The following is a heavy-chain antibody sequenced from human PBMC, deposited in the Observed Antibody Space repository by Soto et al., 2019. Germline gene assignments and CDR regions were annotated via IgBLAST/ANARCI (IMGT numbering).Heavy chain of an antibody. CDR2: IYYSGST. J-gene: IGHJ3*02. D-gene: IGHD4-17*01. CDR1: GGSISSGGYY. V-gene: IGHV4-31*03. CDR3: ARDGDYGRAPPGNGAISHGDAFDI. Sequence: QVQLQESGPGLVKPSQTLSLTCTVSGGSISSGGYYWSWIRQHPGKGLEWIGYIYYSGSTYYNPSLKSRVTISVDTSKNQFSLKLSSVTAADTAVYYCARDGDYGRAPPGNGAISHGDAFDIWGQGTMVTVSS.